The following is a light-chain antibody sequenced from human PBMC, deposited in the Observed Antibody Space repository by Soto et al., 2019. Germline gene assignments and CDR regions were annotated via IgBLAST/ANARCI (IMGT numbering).Light chain of an antibody. CDR1: QSISSY. Sequence: DIQMTQSPSSLSASVGDRVTITCRASQSISSYLNWYQQKPGKAPKLLIYAASSLQSGVQSRFSGRGSGTDFTLTISSLQPEDFATYYCQQSYSTPQTFGQGTKVEIK. CDR2: AAS. J-gene: IGKJ1*01. V-gene: IGKV1-39*01. CDR3: QQSYSTPQT.